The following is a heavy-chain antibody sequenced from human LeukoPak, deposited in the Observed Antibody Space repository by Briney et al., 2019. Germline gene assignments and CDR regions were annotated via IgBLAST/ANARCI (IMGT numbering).Heavy chain of an antibody. CDR1: GYTFTSYG. CDR3: ARVTMVRGVIIGNDDY. V-gene: IGHV1-18*01. D-gene: IGHD3-10*01. Sequence: ASVKVSCKASGYTFTSYGISWVRQAPGQGLEWMGWISAYNGNTNYAQKLQGRVTMTTDTSTSTAYMELRSLRSDDTAVYYCARVTMVRGVIIGNDDYWGQGTVVTVSS. J-gene: IGHJ4*02. CDR2: ISAYNGNT.